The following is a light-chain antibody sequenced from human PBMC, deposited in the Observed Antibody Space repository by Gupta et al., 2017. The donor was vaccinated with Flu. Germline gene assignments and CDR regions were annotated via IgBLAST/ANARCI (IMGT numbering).Light chain of an antibody. Sequence: QSVLTQPPSVSGAPGQRVTISCTGSSSNIGASYGVHWYQQLPGTAPKLLIYDTNNRPSGVPDRFSGSESGTSASLAITGLQAEDEADYYYQSYDNTLSGWVFGGGTKLTVL. CDR3: QSYDNTLSGWV. CDR1: SSNIGASYG. CDR2: DTN. V-gene: IGLV1-40*01. J-gene: IGLJ3*02.